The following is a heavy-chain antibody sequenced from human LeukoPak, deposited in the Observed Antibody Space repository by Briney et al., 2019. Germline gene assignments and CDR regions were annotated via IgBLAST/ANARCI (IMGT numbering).Heavy chain of an antibody. J-gene: IGHJ6*03. D-gene: IGHD3-22*01. V-gene: IGHV4-34*01. Sequence: PSETLSLTCAVYGGSFSGYYWSWIRQPPGKGLEWIGEINHSGSTNYNPSLKSRVTISVDTPKNQFSLKLSSVTAADTAVYYCARLGNDSSGYYYFAAEYYYMDVWGKGTTVTVSS. CDR3: ARLGNDSSGYYYFAAEYYYMDV. CDR1: GGSFSGYY. CDR2: INHSGST.